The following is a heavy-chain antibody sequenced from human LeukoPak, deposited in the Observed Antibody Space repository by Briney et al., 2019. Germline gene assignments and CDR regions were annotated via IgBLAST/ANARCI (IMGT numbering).Heavy chain of an antibody. D-gene: IGHD6-19*01. CDR2: ISAYNGNT. CDR1: GYTFTSYG. Sequence: GASVKVSCKASGYTFTSYGISWVRQAPGQGLEWMGWISAYNGNTNYAQELQGRVTMTTDTSTSTAYMELRSLRSDDTAVYYCARGSRIGGWYGGYYFDYWGQGTLVTVSS. J-gene: IGHJ4*02. CDR3: ARGSRIGGWYGGYYFDY. V-gene: IGHV1-18*01.